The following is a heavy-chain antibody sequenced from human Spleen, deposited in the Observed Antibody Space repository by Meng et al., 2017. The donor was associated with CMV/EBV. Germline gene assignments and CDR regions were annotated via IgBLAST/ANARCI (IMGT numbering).Heavy chain of an antibody. Sequence: GSLRLSCTVSGGSISSSSYYWGWIRQPPEKGLEWIGSIYYSGSTYYNPSLKSRVTISVDTSKNQFSLKLSSVTAADTAVYYCARVWGGDSWGYYGMDVWGLGTTVTVSS. J-gene: IGHJ6*02. CDR1: GGSISSSSYY. D-gene: IGHD2-21*02. V-gene: IGHV4-39*02. CDR3: ARVWGGDSWGYYGMDV. CDR2: IYYSGST.